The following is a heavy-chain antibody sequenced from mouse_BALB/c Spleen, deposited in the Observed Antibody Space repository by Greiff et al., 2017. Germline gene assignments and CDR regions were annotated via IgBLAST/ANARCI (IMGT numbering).Heavy chain of an antibody. J-gene: IGHJ3*01. Sequence: EVQVVESGGGLVKPGGSLKLSCAASGFTFSSYAMSWVRQSPEKRLEWVAEISSGGSYTYYPDTVTGRFTISRDNAKNTLYLEMSSLRSEDTAMYYCAKGCAYWGQGTLVTVSA. CDR2: ISSGGSYT. CDR1: GFTFSSYA. V-gene: IGHV5-9-4*01. CDR3: AKGCAY.